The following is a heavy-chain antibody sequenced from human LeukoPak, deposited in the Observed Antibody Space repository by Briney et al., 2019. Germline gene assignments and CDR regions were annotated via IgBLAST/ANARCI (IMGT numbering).Heavy chain of an antibody. CDR3: AKDGVAITMIVVVRLDY. J-gene: IGHJ4*02. Sequence: PGGSLRLSCAASGFTFSSYAMGWVRQAPGKGLEWVSAISGSGGSTYYADSVKGRFTISRDNSKNTLYLQMNSLRAEDTAVYYCAKDGVAITMIVVVRLDYWGQGTLVTVSS. CDR1: GFTFSSYA. V-gene: IGHV3-23*01. D-gene: IGHD3-22*01. CDR2: ISGSGGST.